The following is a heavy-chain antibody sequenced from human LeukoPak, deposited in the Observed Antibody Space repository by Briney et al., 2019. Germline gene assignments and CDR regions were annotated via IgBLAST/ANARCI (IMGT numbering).Heavy chain of an antibody. CDR1: GGSISSSDYY. CDR2: IFYSGAA. D-gene: IGHD4-17*01. CDR3: ARDKKTTVTPPRGFDY. V-gene: IGHV4-39*02. J-gene: IGHJ4*02. Sequence: PSETLSLTCTVSGGSISSSDYYWGWVRQPPGKGLEWIGSIFYSGAAHCNPSLKSRVTISVDTSKNQFSLKLSSVTAADTAVYYCARDKKTTVTPPRGFDYWGQGTLITVSS.